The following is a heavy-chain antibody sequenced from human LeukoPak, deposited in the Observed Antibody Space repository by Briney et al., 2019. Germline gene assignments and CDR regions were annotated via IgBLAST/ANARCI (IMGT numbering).Heavy chain of an antibody. CDR2: ITSSSSYI. CDR3: ARGQIYYDSSGFDY. CDR1: GFTFSSYT. V-gene: IGHV3-21*01. D-gene: IGHD3-22*01. J-gene: IGHJ4*02. Sequence: PGGSLRLSCAASGFTFSSYTMNWVRQAPGKGLEWVSSITSSSSYIYFADSVKGRFTISRDNAKNSLYLQMISLRAEDTAVYYCARGQIYYDSSGFDYWGQGTLVTVSS.